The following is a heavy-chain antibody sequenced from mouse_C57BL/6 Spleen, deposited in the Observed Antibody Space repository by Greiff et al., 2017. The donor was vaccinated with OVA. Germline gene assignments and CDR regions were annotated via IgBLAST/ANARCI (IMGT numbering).Heavy chain of an antibody. CDR2: IYPGNSDT. CDR1: GYTFTSYW. J-gene: IGHJ4*01. V-gene: IGHV1-5*01. CDR3: TRSMDSSGPMDY. D-gene: IGHD3-2*02. Sequence: EVQLQQSGPVLARPGASVKMSCKTSGYTFTSYWMHWVKQRPGQGLEWIGAIYPGNSDTSYNQKFKGKAKLTAVTSASTAYMELSSLTNEDSAVYYCTRSMDSSGPMDYWGQGTSVTVSS.